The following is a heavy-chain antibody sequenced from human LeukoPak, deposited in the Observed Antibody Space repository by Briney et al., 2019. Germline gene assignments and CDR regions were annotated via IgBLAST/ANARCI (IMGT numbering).Heavy chain of an antibody. CDR2: ISGSGGST. CDR3: ARGAQEMATIPLYAFDI. Sequence: GGTLRLSCAASGFIFSSYGMSWVRQAPGKGLEWVSAISGSGGSTYYADSVKGRFTISRDNSKNTLYLQMNSLRAEDTAVYYCARGAQEMATIPLYAFDIWGQGTMVTVSS. V-gene: IGHV3-23*01. CDR1: GFIFSSYG. J-gene: IGHJ3*02. D-gene: IGHD5-24*01.